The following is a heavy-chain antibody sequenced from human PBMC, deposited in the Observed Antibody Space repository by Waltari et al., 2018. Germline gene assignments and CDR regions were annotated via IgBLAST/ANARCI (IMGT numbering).Heavy chain of an antibody. D-gene: IGHD6-19*01. J-gene: IGHJ4*02. CDR3: AREQWPRDFFIDY. CDR1: GFTFSSYS. CDR2: ISSSSSYI. V-gene: IGHV3-21*01. Sequence: EVQLVESGGGLVKPGGSLRLSCAASGFTFSSYSMNWVRQAPGKGLEWVSSISSSSSYIYYADSVKGRLTISRDNAKNSLDLQMNSLRAEDTAVYYCAREQWPRDFFIDYWGQGTLVTVSS.